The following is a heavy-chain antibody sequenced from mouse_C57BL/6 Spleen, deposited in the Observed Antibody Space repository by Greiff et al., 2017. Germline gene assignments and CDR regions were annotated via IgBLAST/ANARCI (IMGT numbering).Heavy chain of an antibody. J-gene: IGHJ4*01. CDR2: IYPRSGNT. V-gene: IGHV1-81*01. Sequence: QVQLQQSGAELARPGASVTLSCKASGYTFTSYGISWVKQRTGQGLEWIGEIYPRSGNTYYNEKFKGKATLTADKSSSTAYMELRSLTSEASAVYFCARGADGPGRDYWGQGTSVTVAS. D-gene: IGHD1-1*01. CDR3: ARGADGPGRDY. CDR1: GYTFTSYG.